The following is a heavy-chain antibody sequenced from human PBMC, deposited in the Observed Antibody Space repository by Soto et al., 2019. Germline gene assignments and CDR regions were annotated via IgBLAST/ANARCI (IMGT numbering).Heavy chain of an antibody. CDR1: GYTFSSYH. Sequence: QVQLVQSGAEVKKPGASVKVSCKASGYTFSSYHISWVRQAPGQGLEWMGWISAYNGNTNYAQKLQGRVTMTTDTXXXXAXXXLXXXXXXXXXXYYCARXXPPFDPWGQGTLVTVSS. CDR3: ARXXPPFDP. CDR2: ISAYNGNT. J-gene: IGHJ5*02. V-gene: IGHV1-18*01. D-gene: IGHD3-10*01.